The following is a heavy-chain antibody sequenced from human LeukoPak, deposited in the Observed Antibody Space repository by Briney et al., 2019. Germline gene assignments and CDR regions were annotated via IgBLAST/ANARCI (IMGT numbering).Heavy chain of an antibody. Sequence: GGSLRLSRAASGFSFADYDMNWVRQVPGKGLEWVSGIDYNGLSARYATSVEGRFSISRDNAKNSLYLQMNSLRAEDTALYYCARDDYGTGSLHPFDTWGQGTMVTVSS. CDR1: GFSFADYD. J-gene: IGHJ3*02. V-gene: IGHV3-20*04. CDR3: ARDDYGTGSLHPFDT. D-gene: IGHD4-17*01. CDR2: IDYNGLSA.